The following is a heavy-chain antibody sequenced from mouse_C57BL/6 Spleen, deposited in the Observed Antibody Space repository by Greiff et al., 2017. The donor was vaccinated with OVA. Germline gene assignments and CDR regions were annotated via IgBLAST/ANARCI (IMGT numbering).Heavy chain of an antibody. D-gene: IGHD2-12*01. J-gene: IGHJ1*03. Sequence: VQLQQPGAELVRPGTSVKLSCKASGYTFTSYGISWVKQRTGQGLEWIGEIYPRSGNTYYNEKFKGKATLTADKSSSTAYMELRSLTSEDSAVYFCARGDYIEGYWYFDVWGTGTTVTVST. V-gene: IGHV1-81*01. CDR1: GYTFTSYG. CDR2: IYPRSGNT. CDR3: ARGDYIEGYWYFDV.